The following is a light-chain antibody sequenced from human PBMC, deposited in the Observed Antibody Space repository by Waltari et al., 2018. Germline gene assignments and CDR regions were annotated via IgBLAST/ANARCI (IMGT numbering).Light chain of an antibody. CDR2: WAS. J-gene: IGKJ4*01. V-gene: IGKV4-1*01. CDR3: QQYYSTPLT. CDR1: QTVLYSSNNKND. Sequence: DIVMTQSPDSLAVSLGGRATVNCKSSQTVLYSSNNKNDLAWYQQKPGQPTKLLIYWASTRESGVPDRFSGSGSGTDFTLTISSLQAEDVAVYYCQQYYSTPLTFGGGTKVEIK.